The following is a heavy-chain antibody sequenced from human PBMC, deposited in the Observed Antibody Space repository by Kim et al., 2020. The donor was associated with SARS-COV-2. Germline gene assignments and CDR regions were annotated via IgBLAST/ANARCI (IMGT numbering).Heavy chain of an antibody. CDR1: GFTFSSYS. Sequence: GGSLRLSCAASGFTFSSYSMNWVRQAPGKGLEWVSYISSSSTIYYADSVKGRFTISRDNAKNSLYLQMNSLRDEDTAVYYCARDNAKTIFGVVIFDYWGQGTLVTVSS. V-gene: IGHV3-48*02. CDR2: ISSSSTI. D-gene: IGHD3-3*01. CDR3: ARDNAKTIFGVVIFDY. J-gene: IGHJ4*02.